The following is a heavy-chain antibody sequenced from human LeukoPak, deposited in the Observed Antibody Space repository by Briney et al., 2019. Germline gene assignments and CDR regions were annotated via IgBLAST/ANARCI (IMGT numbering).Heavy chain of an antibody. Sequence: PSETLSLTCTVSGGSISSYYWSWIRQPPGKGLEWIGYIYYSGSTNYNPSVKSRVAMSVDTSKKQFSLKLSSLTAADTAVYYCARTSPYCGDAGCFPRWFDPWGQGTLVTVSS. V-gene: IGHV4-59*01. CDR3: ARTSPYCGDAGCFPRWFDP. J-gene: IGHJ5*02. CDR2: IYYSGST. D-gene: IGHD2-21*01. CDR1: GGSISSYY.